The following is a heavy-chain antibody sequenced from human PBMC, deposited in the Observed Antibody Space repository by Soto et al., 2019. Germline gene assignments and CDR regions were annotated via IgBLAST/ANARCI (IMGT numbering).Heavy chain of an antibody. CDR2: IYHSGST. CDR3: ARDTYYEILTGLRSMFDY. V-gene: IGHV4-4*02. Sequence: QVQLQESGPGLVKPSGTLSLTCADSGGSISSSNWWSWVRQPPGKGLEWIGEIYHSGSTNYNPSLKSRFTISVDKSKNQFSLNLSPGTAADTAVYYCARDTYYEILTGLRSMFDYWGQGTLVTFSS. J-gene: IGHJ4*02. D-gene: IGHD3-9*01. CDR1: GGSISSSNW.